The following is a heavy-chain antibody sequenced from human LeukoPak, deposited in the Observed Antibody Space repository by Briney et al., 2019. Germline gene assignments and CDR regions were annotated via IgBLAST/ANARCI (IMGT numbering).Heavy chain of an antibody. J-gene: IGHJ3*02. CDR3: ARVVGATYDDAFDI. CDR1: GYTFTGYY. CDR2: INPNSGGT. V-gene: IGHV1-2*02. Sequence: ASVKVSCKASGYTFTGYYMHWVRQAPGQGVEWMGWINPNSGGTNYAQKFQGRVTMTRDTSISTAYMELSRLRSDDTAVYYCARVVGATYDDAFDIWGQGTMVTVSS. D-gene: IGHD1-26*01.